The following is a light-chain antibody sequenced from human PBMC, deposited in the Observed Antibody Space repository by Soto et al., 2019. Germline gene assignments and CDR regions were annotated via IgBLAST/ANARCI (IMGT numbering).Light chain of an antibody. CDR2: EGN. Sequence: QSALTQPASVSGSPGQSITISCTGTSSDVGSYNLVSWYQQHPGKAPKLMIYEGNKRPSGVSNRSSGSKSANTASLTIAGLQTEDEADYYCCSYAGTNTFVFGTGTKVTVL. J-gene: IGLJ1*01. CDR1: SSDVGSYNL. CDR3: CSYAGTNTFV. V-gene: IGLV2-23*01.